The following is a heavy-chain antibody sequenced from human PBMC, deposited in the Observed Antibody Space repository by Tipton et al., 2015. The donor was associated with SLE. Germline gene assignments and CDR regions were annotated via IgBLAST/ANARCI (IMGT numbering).Heavy chain of an antibody. J-gene: IGHJ4*02. CDR3: ALWPITIFGVVAYY. CDR1: GYSFTDYW. D-gene: IGHD3-3*01. Sequence: QLVQSGAEVKEPGKSLKISCKGSGYSFTDYWIAWVRQAPGQGLEWMGWISAYNGNTNYAQKLQGRVTMTTDTSTSTAYMELRSLRSDDTAVYYCALWPITIFGVVAYYWGQGTLVTVSS. CDR2: ISAYNGNT. V-gene: IGHV1-18*04.